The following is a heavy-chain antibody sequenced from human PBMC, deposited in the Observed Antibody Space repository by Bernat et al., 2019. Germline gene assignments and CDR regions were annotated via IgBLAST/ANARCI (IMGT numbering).Heavy chain of an antibody. Sequence: QLQLQESGPGLVKPSETLSLTCTVSGGSISSSSYYWGWIRQPPGKGLEWIGSIYYSGSTYYNPSLKSRVTISVDTSKNQFSLKLSSVTAADTAVYYCARDISCRGLLTAFDYWGQGTLVTVSS. CDR3: ARDISCRGLLTAFDY. V-gene: IGHV4-39*02. D-gene: IGHD3-10*01. CDR2: IYYSGST. J-gene: IGHJ4*02. CDR1: GGSISSSSYY.